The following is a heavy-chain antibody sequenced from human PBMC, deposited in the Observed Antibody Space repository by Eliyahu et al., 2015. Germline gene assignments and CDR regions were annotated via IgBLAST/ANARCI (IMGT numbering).Heavy chain of an antibody. D-gene: IGHD3-10*01. V-gene: IGHV3-15*01. CDR2: VKTKNDGGTT. Sequence: EVQLVESGGGLVKPGGSLRLSCAASGFTFSNAWMSWVRLAPGKGLEWVGRVKTKNDGGTTDYAAPVKGRFIVSRDDSKNTVYLQMNSLRSEDTAVYYCNTDTYSYGGRVPRVAYWGLGTLVTVSS. J-gene: IGHJ4*02. CDR1: GFTFSNAW. CDR3: NTDTYSYGGRVPRVAY.